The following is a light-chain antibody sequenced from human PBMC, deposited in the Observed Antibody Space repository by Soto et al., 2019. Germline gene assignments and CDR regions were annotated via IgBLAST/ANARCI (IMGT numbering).Light chain of an antibody. V-gene: IGKV4-1*01. J-gene: IGKJ2*01. Sequence: DIVMTQSPASLAVSLGETATITCKSSQSLLSSSTKKNFLGWYQQRPGQPPKLLMSWASTRESGVPDRFNGSGSATDFTLTIASLQAEDVAVYYCHQYDSAPYTLGRGTKL. CDR3: HQYDSAPYT. CDR2: WAS. CDR1: QSLLSSSTKKNF.